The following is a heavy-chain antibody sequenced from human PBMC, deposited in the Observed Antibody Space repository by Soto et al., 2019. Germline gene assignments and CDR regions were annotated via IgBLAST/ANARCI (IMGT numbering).Heavy chain of an antibody. D-gene: IGHD2-15*01. CDR1: EESISSGGYY. Sequence: SETLSLTCIVSEESISSGGYYWTWIRQPPGKGLEWIGYIYYSGSTYYNPSLRSRVTISVDTSKNQFSLKLSSVTAADTAVYYCARYGSGECNRGSCYSPFDYWGQGTLVTVSS. J-gene: IGHJ4*02. V-gene: IGHV4-30-4*08. CDR2: IYYSGST. CDR3: ARYGSGECNRGSCYSPFDY.